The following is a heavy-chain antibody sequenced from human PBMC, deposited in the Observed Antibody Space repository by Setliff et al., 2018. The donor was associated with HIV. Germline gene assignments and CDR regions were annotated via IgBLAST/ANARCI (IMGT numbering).Heavy chain of an antibody. CDR2: IYYTGST. Sequence: PSETLSLTCTVSGGSMSSYYWSWIRQPPGKGLEWIGSIYYTGSTDYNPSLMSRVTISLDTPKNQFSLKLNSEIAADTAVYYCARNRVPSSLWGQGTLVTVSS. J-gene: IGHJ4*02. CDR3: ARNRVPSSL. CDR1: GGSMSSYY. V-gene: IGHV4-59*01. D-gene: IGHD3-10*01.